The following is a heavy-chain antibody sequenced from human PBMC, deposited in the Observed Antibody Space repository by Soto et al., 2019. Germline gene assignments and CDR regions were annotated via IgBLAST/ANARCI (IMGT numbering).Heavy chain of an antibody. Sequence: GGSLRLSCAASGFTFSRYSMNWVRQAPGKGLEWVSSISSSSSYIYYADSVKGRFTISRDNAKNSLYLQMNSLRAEDSAVYYCAGDPLPHYDILTGGLDYWGQGTLVTVSS. J-gene: IGHJ4*02. CDR3: AGDPLPHYDILTGGLDY. CDR2: ISSSSSYI. D-gene: IGHD3-9*01. V-gene: IGHV3-21*01. CDR1: GFTFSRYS.